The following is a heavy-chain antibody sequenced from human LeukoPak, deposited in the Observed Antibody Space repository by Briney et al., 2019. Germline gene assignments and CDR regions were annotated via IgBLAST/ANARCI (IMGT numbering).Heavy chain of an antibody. Sequence: PSETLSLTCAVYGGSFSGCYWSWIRQPPGKGLEWIGEINHSGSTNYNPSLKSRVTISVDTSKNQFSLKLSSVTAADTAVYYCARGPNTYYDILTGYSGLDYWGQGTLVTVSS. CDR1: GGSFSGCY. D-gene: IGHD3-9*01. J-gene: IGHJ4*02. V-gene: IGHV4-34*01. CDR3: ARGPNTYYDILTGYSGLDY. CDR2: INHSGST.